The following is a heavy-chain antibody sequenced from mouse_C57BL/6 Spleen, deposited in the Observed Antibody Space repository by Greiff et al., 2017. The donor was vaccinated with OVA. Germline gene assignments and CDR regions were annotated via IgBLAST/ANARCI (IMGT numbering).Heavy chain of an antibody. Sequence: VHVKQSGPELVKPGASVKISCKASGYSFTGYYMNWVKQSPEKSLEWIGEINPSTGGTTYNQKFKAKATLTVDKSSSTAYMQLKSLTSEDSAVYYCARDDLITTVVATKYFDVWGTGTTVTVSS. CDR2: INPSTGGT. J-gene: IGHJ1*03. D-gene: IGHD1-1*01. CDR3: ARDDLITTVVATKYFDV. CDR1: GYSFTGYY. V-gene: IGHV1-42*01.